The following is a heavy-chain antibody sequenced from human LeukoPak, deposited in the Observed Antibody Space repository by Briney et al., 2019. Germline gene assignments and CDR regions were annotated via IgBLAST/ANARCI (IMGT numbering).Heavy chain of an antibody. D-gene: IGHD3-22*01. Sequence: ASVKVSCKASGYTFTNYGISWVRQAPGQGLGWMGWISVYNANTNYAQKLQGRVTMTTDTSTSTTYMELRSLSSDDTAIYYCARDSYYYDTYYLDYWGQGTLVTVSS. CDR2: ISVYNANT. CDR3: ARDSYYYDTYYLDY. CDR1: GYTFTNYG. J-gene: IGHJ4*02. V-gene: IGHV1-18*01.